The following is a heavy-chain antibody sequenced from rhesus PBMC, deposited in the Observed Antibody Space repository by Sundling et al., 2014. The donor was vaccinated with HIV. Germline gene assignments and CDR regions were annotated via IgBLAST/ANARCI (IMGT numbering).Heavy chain of an antibody. D-gene: IGHD1-1*01. CDR2: INGNTGST. CDR1: GASISSYL. V-gene: IGHV4-80*01. CDR3: ARLSYPWNYGDDAFDL. Sequence: QVQLQESGPGLVKTSETLSLTCAVSGASISSYLWNWIRQPPGKGLEWIGEINGNTGSTKYNPSLKSRVTISRDTSKNQFSLKLSSVTAADTAVYYCARLSYPWNYGDDAFDLWGQGLRVTVSS. J-gene: IGHJ3*01.